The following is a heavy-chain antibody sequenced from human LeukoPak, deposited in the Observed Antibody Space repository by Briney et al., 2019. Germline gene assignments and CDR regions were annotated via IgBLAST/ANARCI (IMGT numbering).Heavy chain of an antibody. J-gene: IGHJ4*02. V-gene: IGHV4-59*01. CDR1: GDSISTYY. CDR3: SASKQLWLRGLFDY. Sequence: PSETLSLTCSVSGDSISTYYWSWIRQPPGKALEWIGYVYYSGSTDHNPSLKSRVTISVDTSKNQFSLNLNSVTAADAAVYYCSASKQLWLRGLFDYWGQGTLVTVSS. D-gene: IGHD3-16*01. CDR2: VYYSGST.